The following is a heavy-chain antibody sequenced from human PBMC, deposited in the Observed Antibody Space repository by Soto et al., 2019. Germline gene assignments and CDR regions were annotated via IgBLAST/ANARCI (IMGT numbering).Heavy chain of an antibody. CDR2: VSPYNGHT. CDR1: GYTFVNYG. V-gene: IGHV1-18*01. D-gene: IGHD2-8*01. J-gene: IGHJ4*02. Sequence: QVHLVQSGSEVKEPGASVKVSCKASGYTFVNYGFSWVRQAPGQGLEWVGWVSPYNGHTNYAQKFQGRVTMTTDTLTSTANMELLSLRSDDAAVYYCAIEGGVLIVHAALDYWGQGTLVTVPT. CDR3: AIEGGVLIVHAALDY.